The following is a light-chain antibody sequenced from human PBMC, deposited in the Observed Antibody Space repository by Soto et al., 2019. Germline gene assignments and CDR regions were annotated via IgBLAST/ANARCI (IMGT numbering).Light chain of an antibody. CDR3: MQALYTGMT. CDR2: LGS. Sequence: DFVMTQSPLSLPVTPGEPASISCRSSQSLLHSNGYNYLDWYLQKPGQSPQLLIYLGSNRASGVPDRVSGSASGTDCTLKISRVEAEDVGVYYCMQALYTGMTSAKGTRLEIK. J-gene: IGKJ5*01. V-gene: IGKV2-28*01. CDR1: QSLLHSNGYNY.